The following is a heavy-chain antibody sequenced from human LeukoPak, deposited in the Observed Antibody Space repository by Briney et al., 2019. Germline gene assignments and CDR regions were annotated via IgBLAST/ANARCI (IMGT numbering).Heavy chain of an antibody. CDR3: ARPIVAAWRGAFDI. J-gene: IGHJ3*02. V-gene: IGHV4-59*08. CDR2: IYYTGST. CDR1: GGSISSHY. Sequence: SETLSLTCTVSGGSISSHYWSWIRQPPGKGLECIGYIYYTGSTNYNPSLKSRVTISVGTSKNQFSLKLSSVTAADTAVYYCARPIVAAWRGAFDIWGQGTMITVSS. D-gene: IGHD5-12*01.